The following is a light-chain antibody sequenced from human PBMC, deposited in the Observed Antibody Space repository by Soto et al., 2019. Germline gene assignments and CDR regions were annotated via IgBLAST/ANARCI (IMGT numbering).Light chain of an antibody. CDR1: SSSIERNT. CDR2: LNS. V-gene: IGLV1-44*01. Sequence: VLTQPPSASGTPGQRVTISCSGDSSSIERNTVSWYQQLPGMAPKLLIYLNSRRPSGVPDRFSGSKSGNTASLTISGLQAGDEADYYCTAYSGIRNWGLFGTGTKVTVL. CDR3: TAYSGIRNWGL. J-gene: IGLJ1*01.